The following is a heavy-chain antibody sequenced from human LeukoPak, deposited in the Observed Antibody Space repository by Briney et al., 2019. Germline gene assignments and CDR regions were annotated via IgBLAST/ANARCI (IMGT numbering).Heavy chain of an antibody. V-gene: IGHV4-39*01. J-gene: IGHJ5*02. CDR2: IYYSGST. CDR1: GGSISSSSSY. D-gene: IGHD2-15*01. Sequence: PSETLSLTCTVSGGSISSSSSYWGWIRQPPGKGLKWIGSIYYSGSTYYNPSLKSRVTISVDTSKNQFSLKLNSVTAADTAVYYCARGGDIVVVVAATLKSWFDPWGQGTLVTVSS. CDR3: ARGGDIVVVVAATLKSWFDP.